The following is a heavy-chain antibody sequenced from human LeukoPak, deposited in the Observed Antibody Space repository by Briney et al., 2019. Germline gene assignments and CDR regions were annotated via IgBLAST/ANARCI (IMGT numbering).Heavy chain of an antibody. J-gene: IGHJ6*03. V-gene: IGHV3-74*01. CDR1: GFNLSSYW. Sequence: GGSQRLSCAGSGFNLSSYWMHWVRQPPGKGLVWVARINSDGSSASYADSVKGRFTMSRDNAKNTLYLQMNSLRAEDTAVYYCARYSYGHGPYYYYYYMDVWGQGPLVTVSS. CDR2: INSDGSSA. CDR3: ARYSYGHGPYYYYYYMDV. D-gene: IGHD5-18*01.